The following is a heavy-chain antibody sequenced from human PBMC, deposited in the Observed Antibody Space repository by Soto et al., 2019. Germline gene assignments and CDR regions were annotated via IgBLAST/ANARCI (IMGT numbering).Heavy chain of an antibody. V-gene: IGHV2-70*11. J-gene: IGHJ4*02. CDR1: GFSLSTSGMC. CDR3: ARSTYYYDSSGYGFYYFDY. D-gene: IGHD3-22*01. Sequence: SGPTLVNPTQTLTLACTFSGFSLSTSGMCVSWIRQPPGKALEWLARIDWDDDKYYSTSLKTRLTISKDTSKNQVVLTMTNMDPVDTATYYCARSTYYYDSSGYGFYYFDYWGQGTLVTVSS. CDR2: IDWDDDK.